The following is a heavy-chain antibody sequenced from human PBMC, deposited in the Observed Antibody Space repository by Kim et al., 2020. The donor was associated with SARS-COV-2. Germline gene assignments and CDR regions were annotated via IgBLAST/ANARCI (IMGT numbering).Heavy chain of an antibody. Sequence: STNYTPALKSRVTISVDKSKNQFSLKLSSVTAADTAVYYCARVNSILFDYWGQGTLVTVSS. CDR3: ARVNSILFDY. CDR2: ST. V-gene: IGHV4-4*02. J-gene: IGHJ4*02. D-gene: IGHD3-3*02.